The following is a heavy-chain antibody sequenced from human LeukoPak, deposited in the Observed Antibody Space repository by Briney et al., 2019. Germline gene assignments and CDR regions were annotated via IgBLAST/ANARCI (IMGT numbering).Heavy chain of an antibody. CDR2: ISSSSSYI. J-gene: IGHJ4*02. D-gene: IGHD3-9*01. V-gene: IGHV3-21*01. CDR1: GFTFSSYS. CDR3: ARDYENLTGSKTRFHY. Sequence: GGSLRLSCAASGFTFSSYSMNWVRQAPGKGLEWVSCISSSSSYIYYANSVKGRFTISRDNAKNSLYLQMNSPRAEDTAVYYCARDYENLTGSKTRFHYWGQGTLVTVSS.